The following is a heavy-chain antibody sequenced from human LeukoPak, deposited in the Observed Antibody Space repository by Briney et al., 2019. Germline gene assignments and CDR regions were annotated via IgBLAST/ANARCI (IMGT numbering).Heavy chain of an antibody. V-gene: IGHV4-39*01. CDR3: VRYCSSVSCYNYYGMDV. CDR2: IYYSGGT. J-gene: IGHJ6*02. D-gene: IGHD2-2*02. Sequence: SETLSLTCTVSGGSISSSTYYWAWIRQPPGKGLEWIGSIYYSGGTYYSPSLKSRVTISVDTSKNQFSLKLSSVTAADTAVYYSVRYCSSVSCYNYYGMDVWGQGTTVTVSS. CDR1: GGSISSSTYY.